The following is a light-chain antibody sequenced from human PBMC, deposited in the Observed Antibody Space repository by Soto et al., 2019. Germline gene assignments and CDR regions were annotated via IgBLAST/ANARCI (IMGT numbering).Light chain of an antibody. J-gene: IGKJ4*01. CDR3: QQYNNWPPLT. Sequence: EIVMTQSPATLSVSPGERATLSCRASQSVSSNLARYQQKPGQAPRLLIYGASTRATGIPARFSGSGSGTAFTLTISSLQSEDFAVYYCQQYNNWPPLTFGGGTKVEIK. CDR1: QSVSSN. CDR2: GAS. V-gene: IGKV3-15*01.